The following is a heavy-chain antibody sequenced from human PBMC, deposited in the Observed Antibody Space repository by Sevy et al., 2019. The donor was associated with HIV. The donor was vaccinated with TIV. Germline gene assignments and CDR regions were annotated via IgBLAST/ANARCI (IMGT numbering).Heavy chain of an antibody. CDR1: GFSFSTYW. Sequence: GGYLRLSCAASGFSFSTYWMTWVRKAPGKGLEWVATMNQEGTERDYVDSVKGRFTISRDNTKTSLFLQMNSLSAEDTGVYYCVREGLGGFSYSLDCWGQGTLVTVSS. D-gene: IGHD3-16*01. CDR3: VREGLGGFSYSLDC. V-gene: IGHV3-7*01. J-gene: IGHJ4*02. CDR2: MNQEGTER.